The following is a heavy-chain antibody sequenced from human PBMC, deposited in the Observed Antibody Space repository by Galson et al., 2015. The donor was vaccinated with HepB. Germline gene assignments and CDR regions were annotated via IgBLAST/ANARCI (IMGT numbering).Heavy chain of an antibody. V-gene: IGHV5-51*01. CDR2: IFPGDSKT. J-gene: IGHJ4*01. D-gene: IGHD2-15*01. Sequence: QSGAEVKKPGESLKISCEGSGYTFTNYWIGWVRQVPGKSLEWMGIIFPGDSKTTYSPSFQGQVLISVDKSISTAYLQWGSLMASDTAIYYCARLSSRAAGPTRVHDYWGHGTQVTVSS. CDR3: ARLSSRAAGPTRVHDY. CDR1: GYTFTNYW.